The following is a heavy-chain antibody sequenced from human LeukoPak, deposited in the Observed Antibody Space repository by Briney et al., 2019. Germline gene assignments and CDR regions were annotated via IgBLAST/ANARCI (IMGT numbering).Heavy chain of an antibody. D-gene: IGHD3-9*01. Sequence: SETLSLTCTVSGGSISSGGYYWSWIRQHPGKGLEWIGYIYYSGSTYYNPSLKSRVTISVDTSKNQFSLKLTSVTAADTAVYYCARHILHDPRYYYYGLDVWGQGTTVTISS. CDR2: IYYSGST. V-gene: IGHV4-31*03. J-gene: IGHJ6*02. CDR3: ARHILHDPRYYYYGLDV. CDR1: GGSISSGGYY.